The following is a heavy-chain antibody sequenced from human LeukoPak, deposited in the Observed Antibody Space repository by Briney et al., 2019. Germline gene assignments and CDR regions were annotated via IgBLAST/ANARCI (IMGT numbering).Heavy chain of an antibody. J-gene: IGHJ4*02. CDR1: GFTFSSYA. D-gene: IGHD6-19*01. CDR2: ISYDGSNK. Sequence: QPGRSLRLSCAASGFTFSSYAMHWVRQAPGKGLEWVAVISYDGSNKYYADSVKGRFTISRDNSKNTLYLQMNSLRAEDTAVYYCARAPLGSSGWLFDYWGQGTLVTVSS. V-gene: IGHV3-30*04. CDR3: ARAPLGSSGWLFDY.